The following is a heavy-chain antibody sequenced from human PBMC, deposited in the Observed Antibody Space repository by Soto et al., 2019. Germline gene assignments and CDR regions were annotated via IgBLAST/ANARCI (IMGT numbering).Heavy chain of an antibody. CDR2: GSGGST. V-gene: IGHV3-23*01. Sequence: EVKLLESGGGLVQPGGSLRLSCAASGFTFSSYAMSWVRQAPGKGLEWVSGSGGSTYYADSVKGRFTISRDNYKNTLYLQMNSLRAEDTAVYYCAKVREQGDAFDIWGQGTMVTVSS. CDR3: AKVREQGDAFDI. D-gene: IGHD1-26*01. CDR1: GFTFSSYA. J-gene: IGHJ3*02.